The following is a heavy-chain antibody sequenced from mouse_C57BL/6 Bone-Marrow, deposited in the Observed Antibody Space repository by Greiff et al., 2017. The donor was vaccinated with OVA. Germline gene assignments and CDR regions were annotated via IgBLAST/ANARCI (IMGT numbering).Heavy chain of an antibody. CDR3: ARSGYDYVAY. V-gene: IGHV1-19*01. Sequence: VQLKESGPVLVKPGASVKMSCKASGYTFTDYYMNWVKQSHGKSLEWIGVINPYNGGTSYNQKFKGKATLTVDKSSSTAYMELNSLTSEDSAVYYCARSGYDYVAYWGQGTLVTVSA. J-gene: IGHJ3*01. CDR1: GYTFTDYY. CDR2: INPYNGGT. D-gene: IGHD2-4*01.